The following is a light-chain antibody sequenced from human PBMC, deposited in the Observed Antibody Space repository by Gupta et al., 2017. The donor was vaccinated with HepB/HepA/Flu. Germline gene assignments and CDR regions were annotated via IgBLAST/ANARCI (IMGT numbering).Light chain of an antibody. CDR1: QSVSSSY. V-gene: IGKV3-20*01. CDR2: GAS. Sequence: LFPLSPLTLSLSPGERATLSCRASQSVSSSYLAWYQQKPGQAPRLLIYGASSRATGIPDRFSGSGSGTDFTLTISRLEPEDFAVYYCQQYGSSPPMCSFGQGTKLEIK. CDR3: QQYGSSPPMCS. J-gene: IGKJ2*04.